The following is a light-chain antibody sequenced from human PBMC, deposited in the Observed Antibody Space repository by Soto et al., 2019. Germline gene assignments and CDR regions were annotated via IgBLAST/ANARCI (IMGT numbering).Light chain of an antibody. CDR2: EVS. Sequence: ALTQPASVSGSPGQSITISCTGTSSDVGGYNYVSWYQQHPGKAPKLMIYEVSNRPSGVSNRFSGSKSGNTASLTISGLQAEDEADYYCSSYTSSSILVVFGGGTKLTVL. V-gene: IGLV2-14*01. J-gene: IGLJ2*01. CDR1: SSDVGGYNY. CDR3: SSYTSSSILVV.